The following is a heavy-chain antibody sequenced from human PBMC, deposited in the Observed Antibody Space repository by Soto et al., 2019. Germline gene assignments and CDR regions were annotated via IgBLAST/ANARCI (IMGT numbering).Heavy chain of an antibody. V-gene: IGHV3-64D*08. CDR3: VVWGRAFDI. J-gene: IGHJ3*02. D-gene: IGHD3-16*01. CDR2: INSNGDIT. Sequence: GGSLRLSCSASGFTFRGDAVHWVRQPPGKGLEDVSVINSNGDITDYADSVKGRFTISRDNFKNILYLEMCSLRIEDTAVYYCVVWGRAFDIWGQGTRVTVSS. CDR1: GFTFRGDA.